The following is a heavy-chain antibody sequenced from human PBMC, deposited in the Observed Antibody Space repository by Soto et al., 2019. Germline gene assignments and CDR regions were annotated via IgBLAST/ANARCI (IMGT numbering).Heavy chain of an antibody. D-gene: IGHD6-13*01. CDR3: ERAGQQLVLVGNYRDY. Sequence: QLQLQASGPGLVKPSETLSLTCTVYGGSISSSSYYWGWIRQPPGKGLEWIGGIYYSGSTYYNPSLQRRVIISVDTSKNQFSLKLSSVTAADTAVYYCERAGQQLVLVGNYRDYWGQGTLVTVSS. J-gene: IGHJ4*02. V-gene: IGHV4-39*01. CDR1: GGSISSSSYY. CDR2: IYYSGST.